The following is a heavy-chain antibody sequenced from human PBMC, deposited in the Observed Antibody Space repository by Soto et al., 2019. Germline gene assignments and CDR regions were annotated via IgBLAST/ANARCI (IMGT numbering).Heavy chain of an antibody. CDR2: ITGSGDDT. CDR1: GLTFGSYA. D-gene: IGHD2-2*01. V-gene: IGHV3-23*01. Sequence: GGSLRLSCAASGLTFGSYAMSWVRQTPEKGLEWVSAITGSGDDTYYADSVKGRFTISRDNSKNTLYLQMNTLGAEDTALYYCAKGSSSSRPYYFDYWGQGTLVTVSS. CDR3: AKGSSSSRPYYFDY. J-gene: IGHJ4*02.